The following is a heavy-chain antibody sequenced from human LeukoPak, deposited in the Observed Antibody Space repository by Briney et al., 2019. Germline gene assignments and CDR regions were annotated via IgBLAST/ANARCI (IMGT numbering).Heavy chain of an antibody. CDR1: GYTFTSYD. D-gene: IGHD5-18*01. CDR3: ARGRIQLWTNDY. Sequence: ASVKASCKASGYTFTSYDINWVRQATGQGLEWMGWMNPNSGNTGYAQKFQGRVTMTRNTSISTAYMELSSLRSEDTAVYYCARGRIQLWTNDYWGQGTLVTVSS. V-gene: IGHV1-8*01. J-gene: IGHJ4*02. CDR2: MNPNSGNT.